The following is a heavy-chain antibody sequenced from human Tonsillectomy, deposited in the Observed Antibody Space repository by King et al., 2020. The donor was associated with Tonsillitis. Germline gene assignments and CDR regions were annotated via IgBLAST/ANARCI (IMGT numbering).Heavy chain of an antibody. J-gene: IGHJ4*02. CDR1: GVSISSGGYY. V-gene: IGHV4-31*03. Sequence: VQLQESGPGLVKPSQTLSLTCTVSGVSISSGGYYWSWIRQHPGKGLEWIGYIYYSGSTYYNVPLKSRVTISVDTSKNQFSLKLSSVTAADTAVYYCVSSTXDSSGYSVSYFDYWGQGXXVTVXS. CDR2: IYYSGST. CDR3: VSSTXDSSGYSVSYFDY. D-gene: IGHD3-22*01.